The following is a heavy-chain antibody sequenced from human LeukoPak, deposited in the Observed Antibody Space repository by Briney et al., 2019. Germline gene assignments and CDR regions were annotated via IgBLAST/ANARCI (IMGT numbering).Heavy chain of an antibody. CDR1: GGSFSDYY. CDR2: VNHSGST. V-gene: IGHV4-34*01. D-gene: IGHD3-22*01. J-gene: IGHJ5*02. CDR3: ARGLRRRTMIAVPRRALWFDP. Sequence: PSETLSLTCAVYGGSFSDYYWTWIRQPPGKGLEWIGEVNHSGSTNYNPSLKGRVTISVDTSKNQFSPKLSSVTAADTAVYYCARGLRRRTMIAVPRRALWFDPWGQGTLVTVSS.